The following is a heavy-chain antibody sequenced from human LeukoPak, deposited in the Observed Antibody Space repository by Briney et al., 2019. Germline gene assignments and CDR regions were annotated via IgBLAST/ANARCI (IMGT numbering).Heavy chain of an antibody. V-gene: IGHV3-43*02. J-gene: IGHJ4*02. CDR1: GFTFDDYA. CDR2: ISGDAGST. Sequence: PGGSLRLSCIASGFTFDDYAMHWVRQAPGKGLEWVSLISGDAGSTYYADSVKGRFTISRDDGKNSLYLQMNSLSTEDTAFYYCAKDIYRGLDMATRPDYWGQGTLVTVSS. CDR3: AKDIYRGLDMATRPDY. D-gene: IGHD5-24*01.